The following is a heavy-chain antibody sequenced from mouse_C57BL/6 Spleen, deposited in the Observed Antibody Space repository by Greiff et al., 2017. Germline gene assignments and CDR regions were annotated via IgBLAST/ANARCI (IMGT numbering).Heavy chain of an antibody. CDR3: ARSRVTTVLATPYAMDY. CDR2: IDPSDSYT. D-gene: IGHD1-1*01. J-gene: IGHJ4*01. V-gene: IGHV1-69*01. Sequence: VQLQQPGAELVMPGASVKLSCKASGYTFTSYWMHWVKQRPGQGLEWIGEIDPSDSYTNYNQKFKGKSTLTVDKSSSTAYMQLSSLTSEDSSVYYCARSRVTTVLATPYAMDYWGKGTSVTVSS. CDR1: GYTFTSYW.